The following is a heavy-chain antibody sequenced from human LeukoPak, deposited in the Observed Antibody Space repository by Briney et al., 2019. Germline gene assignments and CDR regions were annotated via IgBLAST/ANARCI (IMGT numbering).Heavy chain of an antibody. V-gene: IGHV3-23*01. CDR3: AKSSRPVTAMAFFDY. D-gene: IGHD5-18*01. J-gene: IGHJ4*02. CDR1: GFTFSSYG. CDR2: ISGSGTNT. Sequence: GGSLRLSCAASGFTFSSYGMSWVRQAPGKGLEWVSGISGSGTNTNYADSVKGRFTISRDNSKNTVYLQMKSLRAEDTAVYYCAKSSRPVTAMAFFDYWGQGTLVAVSS.